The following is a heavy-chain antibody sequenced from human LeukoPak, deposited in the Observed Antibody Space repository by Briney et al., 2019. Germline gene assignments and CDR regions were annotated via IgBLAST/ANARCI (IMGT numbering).Heavy chain of an antibody. D-gene: IGHD5-24*01. CDR1: GYTFTGYY. CDR2: INPNSGGT. J-gene: IGHJ3*02. Sequence: GASVKVSCKASGYTFTGYYMHWVRQAPGQGLEWMGWINPNSGGTNYAQKFQGRVTMTRDTSISTAYMELSRLRSDDTAVYYCANSRDGYNWRGAFDIWGQGTMVTVSS. CDR3: ANSRDGYNWRGAFDI. V-gene: IGHV1-2*02.